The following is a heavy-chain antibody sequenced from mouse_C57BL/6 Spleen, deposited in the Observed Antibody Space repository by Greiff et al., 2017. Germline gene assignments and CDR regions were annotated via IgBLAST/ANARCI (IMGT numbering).Heavy chain of an antibody. J-gene: IGHJ4*01. CDR2: IDPSDSYT. CDR3: ESWLVPLYACDY. CDR1: GYTFTSYW. V-gene: IGHV1-69*01. D-gene: IGHD2-2*01. Sequence: VQLQQPGAELVMPGASVKLSCKASGYTFTSYWMHWVKQRPGQGLEWIGDIDPSDSYTNYTQKFKGKSTLTVDNSSSTAYLQLRSVTSEVSEVYDCESWLVPLYACDYWGQGTSVTVSS.